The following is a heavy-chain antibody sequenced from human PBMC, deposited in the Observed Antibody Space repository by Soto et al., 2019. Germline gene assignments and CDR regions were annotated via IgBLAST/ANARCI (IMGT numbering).Heavy chain of an antibody. CDR3: ARALLEGWNYRHYYYGMDV. CDR2: IIPIFGTA. D-gene: IGHD1-7*01. V-gene: IGHV1-69*13. J-gene: IGHJ6*02. Sequence: VASVKVSCKASGGTFSSYAISWVRQAPGQGLEWMGGIIPIFGTANYAQKFQGRVTITADESTSTAYMELSSLRSEDTAVYYCARALLEGWNYRHYYYGMDVWGQGTTVTVSS. CDR1: GGTFSSYA.